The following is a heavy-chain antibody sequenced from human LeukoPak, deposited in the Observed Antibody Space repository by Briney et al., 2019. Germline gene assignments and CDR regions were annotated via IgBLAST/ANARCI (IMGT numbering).Heavy chain of an antibody. CDR3: ARGSSYYGSGSYYRGFDY. V-gene: IGHV1-18*01. Sequence: ASVTVSCKTSGYTFTSYGISWVRQAPGQGLEWMGWISGYNGNTNYAQKLQGRVTMTTDTSTSTAYMELSSLRSEDTAVYYCARGSSYYGSGSYYRGFDYWGQGTLVTVSS. D-gene: IGHD3-10*01. CDR1: GYTFTSYG. J-gene: IGHJ4*02. CDR2: ISGYNGNT.